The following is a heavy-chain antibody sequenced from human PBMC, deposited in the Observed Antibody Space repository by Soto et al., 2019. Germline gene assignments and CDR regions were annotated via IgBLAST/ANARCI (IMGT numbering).Heavy chain of an antibody. Sequence: GGSLRLSCAASGFTVSSNYMSWVRQAPGKGLEWVSVIYSGGSTYYADSVKGRFTISRDNSKNTLYLQMNSLRAEDTAVYYCARDARWDGDYYYYMDVWGKGTTVTVSS. J-gene: IGHJ6*03. CDR1: GFTVSSNY. D-gene: IGHD4-17*01. V-gene: IGHV3-66*02. CDR3: ARDARWDGDYYYYMDV. CDR2: IYSGGST.